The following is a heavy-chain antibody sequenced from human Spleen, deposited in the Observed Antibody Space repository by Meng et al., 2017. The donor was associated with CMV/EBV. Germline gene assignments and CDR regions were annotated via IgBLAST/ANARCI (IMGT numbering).Heavy chain of an antibody. CDR1: GYPFPGYH. CDR3: ARETDYGGLYWYFDL. J-gene: IGHJ2*01. V-gene: IGHV1-2*02. D-gene: IGHD4-23*01. Sequence: SGYPFPGYHIHWVRQAPGQGLEWMAWLNPNSGATRYAQKFQGRVTMTGDTSLSTAYMEMSSLRSDDTAVYYCARETDYGGLYWYFDLWGRGTLVTVSS. CDR2: LNPNSGAT.